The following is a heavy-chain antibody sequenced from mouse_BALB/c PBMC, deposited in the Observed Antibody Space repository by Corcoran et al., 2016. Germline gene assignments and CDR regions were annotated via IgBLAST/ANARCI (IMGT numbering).Heavy chain of an antibody. CDR1: GYTFTSYV. Sequence: EVQLQQSGPELVKPGASVKMSCKTSGYTFTSYVMHWLKQKPGQGLEWIGYINPYNDGTKYNEKFKGKATLTSDKSSSTAYMELSSRTSEDSAVYYCARRHYGYDLYAMDYWGQGTSVTVSS. CDR3: ARRHYGYDLYAMDY. D-gene: IGHD2-2*01. V-gene: IGHV1S136*01. CDR2: INPYNDGT. J-gene: IGHJ4*01.